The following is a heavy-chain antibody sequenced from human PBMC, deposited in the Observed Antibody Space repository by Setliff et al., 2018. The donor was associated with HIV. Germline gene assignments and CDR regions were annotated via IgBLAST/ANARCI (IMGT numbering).Heavy chain of an antibody. Sequence: SEILSLTCTVSGASISSYYWSWIRQSPGKGLEWLGYIYYSGSTTYNPSLRSRVTISIDTSKNQFSLNLRSVTAADTAVYYCARDPPGYGDSKDYWGQGKLVTVSS. CDR2: IYYSGST. D-gene: IGHD4-17*01. CDR3: ARDPPGYGDSKDY. J-gene: IGHJ4*02. V-gene: IGHV4-59*01. CDR1: GASISSYY.